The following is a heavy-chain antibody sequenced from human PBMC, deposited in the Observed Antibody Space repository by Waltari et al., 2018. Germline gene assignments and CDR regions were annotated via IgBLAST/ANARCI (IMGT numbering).Heavy chain of an antibody. J-gene: IGHJ6*03. CDR2: IIPIFGTA. V-gene: IGHV1-69*05. Sequence: QVQLVQSGAEVKEPGSSVKVSCKASGGTFSSYAISWVRQAPGQGLEWMGGIIPIFGTANYEQKVQGRVTITTDESTSTAYMELSSLRSEDTAVYYCARSVVPAATDYYYYYMDVWGKGTTVTVSS. D-gene: IGHD2-2*01. CDR1: GGTFSSYA. CDR3: ARSVVPAATDYYYYYMDV.